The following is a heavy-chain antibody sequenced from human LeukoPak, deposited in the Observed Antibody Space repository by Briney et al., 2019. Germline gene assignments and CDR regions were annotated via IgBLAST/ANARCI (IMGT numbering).Heavy chain of an antibody. CDR1: GFTFSNYA. J-gene: IGHJ4*02. CDR3: AKAGCSSTTCYPPKNFDY. Sequence: GGSLRLSCAASGFTFSNYAMNWVRQAPGKGLEWVSAISASDGTTHYADSVKGRFTISRDSSKNTLYLQMNSLRAEDTAVYYCAKAGCSSTTCYPPKNFDYWGQGTLVTVSS. CDR2: ISASDGTT. V-gene: IGHV3-23*01. D-gene: IGHD2-2*01.